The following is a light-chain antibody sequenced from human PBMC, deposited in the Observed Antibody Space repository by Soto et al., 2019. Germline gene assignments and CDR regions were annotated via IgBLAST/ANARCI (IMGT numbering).Light chain of an antibody. CDR2: SAS. CDR3: QQSYRTPYT. CDR1: QSISSY. J-gene: IGKJ2*01. V-gene: IGKV1-39*01. Sequence: DIHMTQSPSSLSASVGDRVTITCRASQSISSYLNWYQYKPVEAPKLLIYSASSFQRGVPSLFSGGGSGTDFTLTISSLQSEDFATYYCQQSYRTPYTFGQGTKLEIK.